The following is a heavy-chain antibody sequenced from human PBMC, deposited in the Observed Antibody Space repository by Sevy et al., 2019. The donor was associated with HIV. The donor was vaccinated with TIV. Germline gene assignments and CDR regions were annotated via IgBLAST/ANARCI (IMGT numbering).Heavy chain of an antibody. CDR1: GYTFTSYG. D-gene: IGHD3-10*01. Sequence: ASVKVSCKASGYTFTSYGISWVRQAPGQGLEWMGWISGYNGNTNYAQKLQGRIIMTTNTSTSTVYMELRTLRSDDTAGYYCAIDPGMVRGATFDYWGQGTLVTVSS. J-gene: IGHJ4*02. V-gene: IGHV1-18*04. CDR3: AIDPGMVRGATFDY. CDR2: ISGYNGNT.